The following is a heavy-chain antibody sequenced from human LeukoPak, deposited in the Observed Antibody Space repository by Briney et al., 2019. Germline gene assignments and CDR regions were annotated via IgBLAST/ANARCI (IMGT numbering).Heavy chain of an antibody. V-gene: IGHV3-23*01. J-gene: IGHJ4*02. D-gene: IGHD5-12*01. CDR3: AKDEYSGYGSFDY. CDR2: ISEGST. Sequence: GGSLRLSCAASGFTFSDYSMNWVRQAPGKGLEWVSAISEGSTYYADSVKGRFTISRDNSKNTLYLQMNSLRAEDTAVYYCAKDEYSGYGSFDYWGQGTLVTVSS. CDR1: GFTFSDYS.